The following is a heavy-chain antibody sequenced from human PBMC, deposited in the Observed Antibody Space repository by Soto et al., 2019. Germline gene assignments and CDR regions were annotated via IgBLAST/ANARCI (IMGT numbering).Heavy chain of an antibody. CDR3: AGDRPTMDV. CDR2: IRAYNGNT. V-gene: IGHV1-18*01. Sequence: QVQLVQSGAEVKKPGASVKVSCKASGYTFTSYGISWVRQAPGQGLEWMGWIRAYNGNTNYAQKLQGRVTMTTDTTTTTADMELRSRRSAATDVYYCAGDRPTMDVGGQGTTVTVSS. J-gene: IGHJ6*02. CDR1: GYTFTSYG.